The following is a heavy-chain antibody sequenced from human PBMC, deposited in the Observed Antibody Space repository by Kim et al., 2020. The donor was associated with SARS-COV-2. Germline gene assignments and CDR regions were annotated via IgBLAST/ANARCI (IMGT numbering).Heavy chain of an antibody. V-gene: IGHV3-21*01. J-gene: IGHJ4*02. CDR3: ARDGRYSYGRNY. D-gene: IGHD5-18*01. CDR1: GFTFSSYS. CDR2: ISSSSSYI. Sequence: GGSLRLSCAASGFTFSSYSMNWVRQAPGKGLEWVSSISSSSSYIYYADSVKGRFTISRDNAKNSLYLQMNSLRAEDTAVYYCARDGRYSYGRNYWGQGTLVTVSS.